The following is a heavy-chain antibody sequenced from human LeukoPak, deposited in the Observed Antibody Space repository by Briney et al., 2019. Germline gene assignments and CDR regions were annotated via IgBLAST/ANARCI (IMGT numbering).Heavy chain of an antibody. J-gene: IGHJ4*02. CDR3: ARRGYSGYSPLDS. Sequence: GESLKISCGSSGHDFTTYWIAWVRQLPGKGLEWMGIIHPSDSETQYSPSFQGQVTISADNSISTAYLQWNSLKASDTAMYYCARRGYSGYSPLDSWGQGTLVTVSS. V-gene: IGHV5-51*01. D-gene: IGHD5-12*01. CDR1: GHDFTTYW. CDR2: IHPSDSET.